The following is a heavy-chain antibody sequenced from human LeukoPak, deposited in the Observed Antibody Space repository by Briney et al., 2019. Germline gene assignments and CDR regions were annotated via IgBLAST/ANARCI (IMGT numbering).Heavy chain of an antibody. V-gene: IGHV4-59*01. J-gene: IGHJ4*02. CDR1: GGSISSYY. CDR3: ARGPLHLDY. CDR2: MYYSGST. D-gene: IGHD2-15*01. Sequence: CETLSLTCTVSGGSISSYYWSWIRQPPGKGLEWIGYMYYSGSTNYNPSLKSRITISVDTSKNQLSLRLSSVTAADTAVYYCARGPLHLDYWGQGTLVTVSS.